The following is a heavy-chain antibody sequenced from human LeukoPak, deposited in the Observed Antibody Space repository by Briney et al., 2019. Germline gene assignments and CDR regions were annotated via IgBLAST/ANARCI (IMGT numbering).Heavy chain of an antibody. J-gene: IGHJ6*02. V-gene: IGHV1-8*01. CDR2: MNPNSGNT. CDR3: ARLTRHYDILTGPDYYYGMDV. Sequence: ASVKVSCKASGYTFTSYDFNWVRPATGQGLEWMGWMNPNSGNTGYAQKFQGRVTMTRNTSISTAYMELSSLRSEDTAVYYCARLTRHYDILTGPDYYYGMDVWGQGTTVTVSS. D-gene: IGHD3-9*01. CDR1: GYTFTSYD.